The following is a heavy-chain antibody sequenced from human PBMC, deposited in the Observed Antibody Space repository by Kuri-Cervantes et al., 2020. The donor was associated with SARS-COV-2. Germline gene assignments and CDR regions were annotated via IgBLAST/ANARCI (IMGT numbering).Heavy chain of an antibody. J-gene: IGHJ4*02. Sequence: GGSLRLSCTASGFTFSSYSMNWVRQAPGKGLEWVSAISSTSTYINYVDSVKGRFTISRDNSKNSLYLQMNSLRAEDTALYYCAKDIGGGDCSGGSCYSGGPFDYWGQGTLVTVSS. CDR2: ISSTSTYI. CDR3: AKDIGGGDCSGGSCYSGGPFDY. CDR1: GFTFSSYS. D-gene: IGHD2-15*01. V-gene: IGHV3-21*04.